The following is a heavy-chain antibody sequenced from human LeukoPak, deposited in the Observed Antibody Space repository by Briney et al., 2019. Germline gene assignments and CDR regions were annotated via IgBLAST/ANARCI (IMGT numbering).Heavy chain of an antibody. Sequence: SETLSLTCTVSGGSISSYYWSWIRQPPGKGLEWIGYIYTNGSTNYNPSLKSRVTISVDTSKNQFSLKLSSVTAADTAVYYCARHVKSRYCSSTSCYAGQFDYWGQGTLVTVSS. V-gene: IGHV4-4*09. CDR2: IYTNGST. J-gene: IGHJ4*02. CDR1: GGSISSYY. CDR3: ARHVKSRYCSSTSCYAGQFDY. D-gene: IGHD2-2*01.